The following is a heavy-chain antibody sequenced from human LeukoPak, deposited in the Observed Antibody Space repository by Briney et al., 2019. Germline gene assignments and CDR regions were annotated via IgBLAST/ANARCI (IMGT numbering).Heavy chain of an antibody. CDR1: GFTFTTYA. V-gene: IGHV3-33*01. Sequence: GRSLRLSCAASGFTFTTYAMHWVRQAPGKGLEWVAAIWYDGSNKYYTDSVKGRFTISRDNSKNTLYLQMTGLRAEDTAVYYCAREADCSGGNCYRGAFDIWGQGTMVTVSS. CDR3: AREADCSGGNCYRGAFDI. J-gene: IGHJ3*02. CDR2: IWYDGSNK. D-gene: IGHD2-15*01.